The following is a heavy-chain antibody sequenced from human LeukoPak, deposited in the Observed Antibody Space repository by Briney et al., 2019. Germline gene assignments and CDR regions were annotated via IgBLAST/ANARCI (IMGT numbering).Heavy chain of an antibody. CDR2: IKKDGNEK. D-gene: IGHD5-18*01. J-gene: IGHJ6*03. CDR1: GFRFNTYW. V-gene: IGHV3-7*01. CDR3: ARARARYGYGHYYYYMDV. Sequence: GGSLRLSCAASGFRFNTYWMSGVRQAPGEGVEWVANIKKDGNEKYYADSVKGRFTISRDNGKNSLDLQMNSLRADDTAVYYCARARARYGYGHYYYYMDVWGKGTTVTISS.